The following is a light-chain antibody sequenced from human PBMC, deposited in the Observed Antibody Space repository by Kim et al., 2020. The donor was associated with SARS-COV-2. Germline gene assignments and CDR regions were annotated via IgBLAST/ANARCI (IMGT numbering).Light chain of an antibody. J-gene: IGKJ2*01. CDR3: MQALQTPRT. Sequence: DIVMTQSPLSLPVTPGEPASISCRSSQSLLHSNGYNYLDWYLQKPGQSPQLLIYLGSNRASGVPDRFNGSGSGTDFTLKISRVEAEDVGVHYCMQALQTPRTFGQGTKLEI. CDR2: LGS. CDR1: QSLLHSNGYNY. V-gene: IGKV2-28*01.